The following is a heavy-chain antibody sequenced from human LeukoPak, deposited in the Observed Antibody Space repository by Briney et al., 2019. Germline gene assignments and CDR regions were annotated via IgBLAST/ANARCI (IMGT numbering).Heavy chain of an antibody. J-gene: IGHJ4*02. CDR3: ARAGEDTAMDD. D-gene: IGHD5-18*01. V-gene: IGHV4-34*01. CDR2: INHSGST. Sequence: PSETLSLTCAVYGGSFSGYYWSWIRQPPGKGLEWIGEINHSGSTNYNPSLKSRVTISVDTFKNQFSLKLSSVTAADTAVYYCARAGEDTAMDDWGQGTLVTVSS. CDR1: GGSFSGYY.